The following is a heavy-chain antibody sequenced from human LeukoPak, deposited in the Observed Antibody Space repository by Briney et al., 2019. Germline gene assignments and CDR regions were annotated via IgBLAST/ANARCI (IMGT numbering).Heavy chain of an antibody. D-gene: IGHD3-22*01. V-gene: IGHV4-34*01. CDR1: GGSFSGYY. Sequence: PSETLSLTCAVYGGSFSGYYWSWIRQPPGKGLEWIGEINHSGSTNYNPSLKSRVTISVDTSKNQFSLKLSSVTAADTAVYYCARADGSQYYYDSSGYSDAFDIWGQGTMVTVSS. CDR2: INHSGST. CDR3: ARADGSQYYYDSSGYSDAFDI. J-gene: IGHJ3*02.